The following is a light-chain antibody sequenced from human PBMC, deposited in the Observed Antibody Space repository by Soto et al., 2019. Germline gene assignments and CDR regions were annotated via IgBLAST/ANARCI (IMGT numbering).Light chain of an antibody. J-gene: IGKJ4*01. Sequence: DIQMTQSPSTLSASVGDRVTITCRASQRISSRLAWYQQKPGKAPKILIYDASNLESGVPSRFSGSGSGTEFTLTISSLQPDDFATYYCQQYNSYSLTFGGGTKVEIK. CDR2: DAS. V-gene: IGKV1-5*01. CDR3: QQYNSYSLT. CDR1: QRISSR.